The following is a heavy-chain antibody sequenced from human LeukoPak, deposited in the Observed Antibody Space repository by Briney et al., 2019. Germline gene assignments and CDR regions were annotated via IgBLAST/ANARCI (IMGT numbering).Heavy chain of an antibody. CDR3: TREAGDGGSGSPLHY. CDR1: GGSISSYY. D-gene: IGHD3-10*01. V-gene: IGHV4-4*07. Sequence: SETLSLTCTVSGGSISSYYWSWIRQPAGKGLEWIGRIYTSGSTNYNPSLKSRVTMSVDTSKNQFSLKLSSVTAADTAVYYCTREAGDGGSGSPLHYWGQGTLVTVSS. J-gene: IGHJ4*02. CDR2: IYTSGST.